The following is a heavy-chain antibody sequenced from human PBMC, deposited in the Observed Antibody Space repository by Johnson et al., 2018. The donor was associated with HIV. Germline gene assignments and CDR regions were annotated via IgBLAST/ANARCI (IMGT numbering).Heavy chain of an antibody. V-gene: IGHV3-66*01. CDR3: ARGKAFDI. J-gene: IGHJ3*02. CDR2: LFSGGTT. Sequence: VQLVESGGGVVQPGGSLRLSCAASGFSVSSYYMSWVRQAPGKGLEWVSVLFSGGTTYYADSVRGRFTISRENAKNSLYLQMNSLRAGDTAVYYCARGKAFDIWGQGTMVTVSS. CDR1: GFSVSSYY.